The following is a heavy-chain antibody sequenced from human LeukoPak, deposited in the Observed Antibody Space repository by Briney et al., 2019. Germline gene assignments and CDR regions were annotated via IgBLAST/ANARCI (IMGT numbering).Heavy chain of an antibody. CDR2: ISGSGGST. CDR3: TTDVSQYYDFWSGYAPFDY. D-gene: IGHD3-3*01. Sequence: GGSLRPSCAASGFTFSSYAMSWVRQAPGKGLEWVSAISGSGGSTYYADSVKGRFTISRDNSKNTPYLQMNSLKTEDTAVYYCTTDVSQYYDFWSGYAPFDYWGQGTLVTVSS. V-gene: IGHV3-23*01. CDR1: GFTFSSYA. J-gene: IGHJ4*02.